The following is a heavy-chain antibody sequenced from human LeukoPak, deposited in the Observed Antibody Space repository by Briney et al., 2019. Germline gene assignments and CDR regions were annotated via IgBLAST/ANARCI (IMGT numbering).Heavy chain of an antibody. CDR2: IYYSGST. V-gene: IGHV4-39*01. CDR1: GGSISSSSYY. Sequence: PSDTLSLTCTVSGGSISSSSYYWGWIRQPPGKGLEWIGSIYYSGSTYYNPPLKSRVTISVDTSKNQFSLKLSSVTAADTAVYYCARGAAAGPSRFDPWGQGTLVTVSS. J-gene: IGHJ5*02. CDR3: ARGAAAGPSRFDP. D-gene: IGHD6-13*01.